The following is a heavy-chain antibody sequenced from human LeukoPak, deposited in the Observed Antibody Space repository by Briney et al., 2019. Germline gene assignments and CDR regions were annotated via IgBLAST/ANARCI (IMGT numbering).Heavy chain of an antibody. D-gene: IGHD3-16*02. CDR2: VYYSGST. CDR3: ARVTGDYVWGSYRYSSYFDY. V-gene: IGHV4-39*01. Sequence: SETLSLTCSVSGGSISSGRYYWGWIRQTPGKGLEWVGTVYYSGSTYYSPSLKGRVTISIDTSENQFSLKLSSVTAADTAVYYCARVTGDYVWGSYRYSSYFDYWGQGTLVTVSS. J-gene: IGHJ4*02. CDR1: GGSISSGRYY.